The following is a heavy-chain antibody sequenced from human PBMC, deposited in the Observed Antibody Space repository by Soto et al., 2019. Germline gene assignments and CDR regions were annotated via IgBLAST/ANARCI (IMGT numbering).Heavy chain of an antibody. V-gene: IGHV1-18*01. CDR1: GYNFTTYG. D-gene: IGHD1-26*01. J-gene: IGHJ4*02. CDR2: ISGYNGNT. Sequence: ASVKVSCKASGYNFTTYGVSWVRQAPGQGLEWMGWISGYNGNTNYAQKLQGRVTMTTDTSTSTAYMEPRSLRSDDPAVYYCARAPIYSGSYLMGKTVWGQGALVTVSS. CDR3: ARAPIYSGSYLMGKTV.